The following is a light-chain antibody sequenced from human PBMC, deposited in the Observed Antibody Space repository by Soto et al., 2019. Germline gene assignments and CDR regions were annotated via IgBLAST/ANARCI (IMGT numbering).Light chain of an antibody. V-gene: IGKV3-20*01. CDR1: QTVSTTY. Sequence: EIVLTQSPGTMSLSPGERATLSCRASQTVSTTYLAWYQQEPGTAPGLLIYGASSRATGFPDRFSGSGSGTDFTLSISRLEPEDFEVYYCQQVRGLWTFGPGTKVEIK. CDR3: QQVRGLWT. J-gene: IGKJ1*01. CDR2: GAS.